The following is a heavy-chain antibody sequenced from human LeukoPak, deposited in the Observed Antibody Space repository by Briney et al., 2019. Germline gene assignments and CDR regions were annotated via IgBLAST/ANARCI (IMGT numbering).Heavy chain of an antibody. V-gene: IGHV3-23*01. CDR1: GFTFSSYA. J-gene: IGHJ6*02. CDR2: ISGSGGST. D-gene: IGHD2-8*01. CDR3: AKASTYCTNGVCYSDYYYYGMDV. Sequence: GGSLRLSCAASGFTFSSYAMSWVRQAPGKGLEWVSAISGSGGSTYYADSVKGRFTISRDNSKNTLYLQINSLRAEDTAVYYCAKASTYCTNGVCYSDYYYYGMDVWGQGTTVTVSS.